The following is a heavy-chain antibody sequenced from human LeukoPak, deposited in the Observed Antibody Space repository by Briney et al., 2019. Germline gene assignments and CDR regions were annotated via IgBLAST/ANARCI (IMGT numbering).Heavy chain of an antibody. V-gene: IGHV4-59*08. CDR3: AAGLPDAFDI. Sequence: SETLSLTCTVSGDSISNYYWSWIRQPPGKGLEWIGYIYYSGSTNYNPSLKSRVTISVDTSKNQFSLKLSSVTAADTAVYYCAAGLPDAFDIWGQGTMVTVSS. CDR2: IYYSGST. D-gene: IGHD6-13*01. J-gene: IGHJ3*02. CDR1: GDSISNYY.